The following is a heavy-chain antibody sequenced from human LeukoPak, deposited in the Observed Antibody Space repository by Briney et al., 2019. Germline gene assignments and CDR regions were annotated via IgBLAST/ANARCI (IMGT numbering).Heavy chain of an antibody. CDR1: GYTLTELS. Sequence: ASVKVSCKVSGYTLTELSMHWVRQAPGKGLEWMGWINPNSGGTNYAQKFQGRVTMTRDTSISTAYMELSRLRSDDTAVYYCARAPMRYYYYMDVWGKGTTVTVSS. J-gene: IGHJ6*03. V-gene: IGHV1-2*02. CDR2: INPNSGGT. CDR3: ARAPMRYYYYMDV.